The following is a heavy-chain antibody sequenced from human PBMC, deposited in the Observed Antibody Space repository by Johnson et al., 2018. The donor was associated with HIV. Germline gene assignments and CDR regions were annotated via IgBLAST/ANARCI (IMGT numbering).Heavy chain of an antibody. CDR1: GLSVSYGY. Sequence: EVQVVESGGGLIQPGGSLRLSCAASGLSVSYGYMTWVRQAPGKGLEWVSVIYSGGNTYYTDSVKGRFTISRDNAKNSLYLQMNSLTAEDTAVYYCAKPAVGDGYKRDAFDIWGQGTMVTVSS. D-gene: IGHD5-24*01. J-gene: IGHJ3*02. V-gene: IGHV3-53*01. CDR3: AKPAVGDGYKRDAFDI. CDR2: IYSGGNT.